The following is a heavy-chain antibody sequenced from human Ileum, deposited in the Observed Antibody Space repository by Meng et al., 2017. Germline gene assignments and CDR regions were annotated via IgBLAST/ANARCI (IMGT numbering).Heavy chain of an antibody. CDR1: GGSVSSAGYQ. J-gene: IGHJ4*02. V-gene: IGHV4-61*08. CDR3: ARDHWGSLDY. D-gene: IGHD7-27*01. Sequence: QVQLQEAGPGLMRPSETLSLICTVSGGSVSSAGYQWGWIRQPPGKGLEWIGYASTNYNPSLKSRVTISLDTSKNQFSLKLSSVTAADTAVYYCARDHWGSLDYWGQGILVTVPS. CDR2: AST.